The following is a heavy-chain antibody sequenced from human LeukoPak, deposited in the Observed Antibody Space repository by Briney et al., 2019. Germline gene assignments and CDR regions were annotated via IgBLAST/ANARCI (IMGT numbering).Heavy chain of an antibody. CDR2: INPNSDGT. D-gene: IGHD6-19*01. Sequence: ASVTVPCTASGYTFTGYYMHWVRQAPGQGLGWMGWINPNSDGTDYAQNFQGRVTMARDTSISTAYMELTSLTSDDTAVYYCARGVSSGEEYFLHWGQGTLVTVSS. CDR1: GYTFTGYY. J-gene: IGHJ1*01. V-gene: IGHV1-2*02. CDR3: ARGVSSGEEYFLH.